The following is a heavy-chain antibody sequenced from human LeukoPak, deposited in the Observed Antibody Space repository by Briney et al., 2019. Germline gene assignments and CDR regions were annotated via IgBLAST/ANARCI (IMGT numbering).Heavy chain of an antibody. J-gene: IGHJ6*03. CDR2: IYYSGST. CDR1: GGSISSHY. V-gene: IGHV4-59*11. D-gene: IGHD3-3*01. Sequence: KSSETLSLTCTVSGGSISSHYWSWIRQPPGKGLEWIGYIYYSGSTNYNPSLKSRVTISVDTSKNQFSLKLSSVTAADTAVYYCARTSTYYDFWGGYYTGYYYYYYYMDVWGKGTTVTVSS. CDR3: ARTSTYYDFWGGYYTGYYYYYYYMDV.